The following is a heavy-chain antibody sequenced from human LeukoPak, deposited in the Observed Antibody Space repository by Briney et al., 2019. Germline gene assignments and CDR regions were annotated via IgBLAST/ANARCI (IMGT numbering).Heavy chain of an antibody. J-gene: IGHJ4*02. D-gene: IGHD1-26*01. CDR1: GFTFDNYR. CDR3: TKREKYGGTWDHFAD. Sequence: GGSLRLSCAASGFTFDNYRMSWLRQAPGKALECVSTVNDDGGNTYYVDSVKDRFTISRDNSKSTLIRQMNSLRVEDTALYYCTKREKYGGTWDHFADWGQGTLVTVSS. V-gene: IGHV3-23*01. CDR2: VNDDGGNT.